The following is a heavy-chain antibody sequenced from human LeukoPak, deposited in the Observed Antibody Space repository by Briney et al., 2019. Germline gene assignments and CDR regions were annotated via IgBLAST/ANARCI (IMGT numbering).Heavy chain of an antibody. Sequence: PGGSLRLSCSASGFTFRNFAISWVRQAPGKGLEWVSSIGGGDTHYADSVKGRFTISIDDSRSTVDLQMSSLRAEDTAVYYCAKDGQSFNSMYDYFDSWGQGTLVTVSS. V-gene: IGHV3-23*01. CDR1: GFTFRNFA. J-gene: IGHJ4*02. CDR3: AKDGQSFNSMYDYFDS. CDR2: IGGGDT. D-gene: IGHD2-8*01.